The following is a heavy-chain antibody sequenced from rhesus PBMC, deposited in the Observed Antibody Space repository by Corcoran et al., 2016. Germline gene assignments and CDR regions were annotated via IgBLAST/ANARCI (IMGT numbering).Heavy chain of an antibody. CDR3: AALRRDY. V-gene: IGHV4-143*01. CDR2: IYGNSAST. J-gene: IGHJ4*01. Sequence: QVQLQESGPGLVKPSETLSLTCTVSGGSISGYYYWIWIRQPPGKGLEVIGGIYGNSASTYYNPSLTSRVTISKDTSKNQFSLMRSSVTAADTAVYYCAALRRDYWGQGVLVTVSS. CDR1: GGSISGYYY.